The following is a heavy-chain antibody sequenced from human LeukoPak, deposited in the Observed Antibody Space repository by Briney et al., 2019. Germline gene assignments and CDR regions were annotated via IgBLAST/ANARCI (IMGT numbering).Heavy chain of an antibody. J-gene: IGHJ4*02. D-gene: IGHD3-22*01. CDR3: ARVSRPYYDSSGYQV. CDR1: GGSISSGGYY. V-gene: IGHV4-31*03. Sequence: MASQTLSLTCTVSGGSISSGGYYWSWVSQHPGKGLEWIGYIYYSGSTYYTPSLKSRVTISVDTSKNQFSLKLSSVTAADTAVYYCARVSRPYYDSSGYQVWGQGTLVTVSS. CDR2: IYYSGST.